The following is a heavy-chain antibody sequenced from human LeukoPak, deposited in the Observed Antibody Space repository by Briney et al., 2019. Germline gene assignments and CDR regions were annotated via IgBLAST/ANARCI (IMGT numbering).Heavy chain of an antibody. J-gene: IGHJ4*02. CDR1: GFTFSTSA. D-gene: IGHD3-9*01. CDR3: ARDPSRYLRVRHYGY. Sequence: PGGSLRLSCAASGFTFSTSAMNWVRQVPGKGLEWVSSIDLDSSHIYYAASVGSRFTISRDNARNSVYLQMNSLRVEDTALYYRARDPSRYLRVRHYGYWGQGPLVPVSS. CDR2: IDLDSSHI. V-gene: IGHV3-21*01.